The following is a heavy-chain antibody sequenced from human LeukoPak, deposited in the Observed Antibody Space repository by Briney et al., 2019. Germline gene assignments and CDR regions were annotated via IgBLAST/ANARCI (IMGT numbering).Heavy chain of an antibody. Sequence: SVKVSCKASGGTFSSYAISWVRQAPGQGLEWMGGIIPIFGTANYAQKFQGRVTITADESTSTAYMELSSLRSEDSAVYYCARDVCSGGSCYAWGFDPWGQGTLVTVSS. CDR3: ARDVCSGGSCYAWGFDP. J-gene: IGHJ5*02. V-gene: IGHV1-69*13. D-gene: IGHD2-15*01. CDR1: GGTFSSYA. CDR2: IIPIFGTA.